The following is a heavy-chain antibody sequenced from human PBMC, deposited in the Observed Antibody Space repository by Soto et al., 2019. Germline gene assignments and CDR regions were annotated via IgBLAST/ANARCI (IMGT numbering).Heavy chain of an antibody. CDR2: ISDSGHYI. CDR3: PLGWWFDP. V-gene: IGHV3-21*01. D-gene: IGHD3-10*01. CDR1: GFTFSTYG. Sequence: GGSLILSCASSGFTFSTYGMNWVRQAPGKGLEWLSSISDSGHYIYYADSVKGRFTISRDNAKNSLFLQMNSLRGRTYYYGSGPLGWWFDPWGQGTLVTVSS. J-gene: IGHJ5*02.